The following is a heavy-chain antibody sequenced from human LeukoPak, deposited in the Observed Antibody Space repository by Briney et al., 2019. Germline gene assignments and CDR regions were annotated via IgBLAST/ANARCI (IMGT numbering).Heavy chain of an antibody. J-gene: IGHJ4*02. CDR2: IDWDDYK. CDR1: GFSLSTSGMR. CDR3: AREGGIMITFGGVIEPYYFDY. D-gene: IGHD3-16*02. Sequence: SGPALVKPTQTLTLTCTFSGFSLSTSGMRVSWIRQPPGKALEWLARIDWDDYKFYSTSLKTRLTISKDTSKNQVVLTMTNMDPVDTATYYCAREGGIMITFGGVIEPYYFDYWGQGTLVTVSS. V-gene: IGHV2-70*04.